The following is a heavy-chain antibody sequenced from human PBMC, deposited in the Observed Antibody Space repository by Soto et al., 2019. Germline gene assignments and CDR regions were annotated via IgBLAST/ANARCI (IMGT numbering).Heavy chain of an antibody. CDR2: ISGSGGST. D-gene: IGHD2-2*01. Sequence: EVQLLESGGGLVQPGGSLRLSCAASGFTLSSYAMSWVRQAPGKGLEWVSAISGSGGSTYYADSVKGRFTISRDNSKNTLYLQMNSLRAEDTAVYYCAKARLIVVVPAVFDYWGQGTLVTVSS. J-gene: IGHJ4*02. CDR1: GFTLSSYA. CDR3: AKARLIVVVPAVFDY. V-gene: IGHV3-23*01.